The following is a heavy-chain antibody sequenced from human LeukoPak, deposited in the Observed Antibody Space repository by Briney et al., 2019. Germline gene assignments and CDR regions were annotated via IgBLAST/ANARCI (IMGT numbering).Heavy chain of an antibody. Sequence: GGSLRLSCAASGFTFSSYGMHWVRQAPGKGLEWVAVISYDGSNKYYADSVKGRFTISRDNSKNTLYLQMNSLRAEDTAVYYCAKEGGIQWLAFFFDYWGQGTLVTVSS. CDR3: AKEGGIQWLAFFFDY. V-gene: IGHV3-30*18. CDR1: GFTFSSYG. CDR2: ISYDGSNK. D-gene: IGHD6-19*01. J-gene: IGHJ4*02.